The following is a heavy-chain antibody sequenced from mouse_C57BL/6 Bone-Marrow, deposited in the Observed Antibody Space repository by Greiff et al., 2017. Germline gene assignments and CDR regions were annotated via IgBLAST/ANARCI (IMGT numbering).Heavy chain of an antibody. J-gene: IGHJ3*01. CDR1: GFTFSSYG. Sequence: EVQRVESGGDLVKPGGSLKLSCAASGFTFSSYGMSWVRQTPDKRLEWVATISSGGSYTYYPDSVKGRFTISRDNAKNTLYLQMSSLKTEVTAMYTCARLYYGSSLAWFAYWGQGTLVTVSA. CDR3: ARLYYGSSLAWFAY. V-gene: IGHV5-6*01. D-gene: IGHD1-1*01. CDR2: ISSGGSYT.